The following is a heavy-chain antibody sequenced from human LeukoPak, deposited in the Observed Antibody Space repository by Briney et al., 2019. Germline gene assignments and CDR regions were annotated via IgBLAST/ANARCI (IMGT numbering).Heavy chain of an antibody. D-gene: IGHD2-2*01. CDR1: GFTFSSYS. CDR2: ISSSSSYI. CDR3: ARAHCSSTSCYEEGNWFDP. V-gene: IGHV3-21*01. Sequence: GGSLRLSCAASGFTFSSYSMNWVRQAPGKGLEWVSSISSSSSYIYYADSVKGRFTISRDNSKNTLYLQMNSLRAEDTAVYYCARAHCSSTSCYEEGNWFDPWGQGTLVTVSS. J-gene: IGHJ5*02.